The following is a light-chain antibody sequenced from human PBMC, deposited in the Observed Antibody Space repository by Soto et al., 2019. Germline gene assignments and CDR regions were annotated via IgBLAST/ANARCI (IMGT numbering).Light chain of an antibody. V-gene: IGLV4-69*01. CDR2: LKSDGSH. CDR3: QTWGSGIRVV. Sequence: VVTQSPSASASLGASVKLTCTLSSGHNSYAIAWHQQQPEKGPRFLMKLKSDGSHSKGDGIPDRFSGSSSGAERYLTISSLQSEDEADYYCQTWGSGIRVVFGGGTKLTVL. J-gene: IGLJ2*01. CDR1: SGHNSYA.